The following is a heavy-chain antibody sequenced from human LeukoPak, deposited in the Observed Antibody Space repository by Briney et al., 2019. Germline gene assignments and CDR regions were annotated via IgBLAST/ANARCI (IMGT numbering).Heavy chain of an antibody. CDR2: IYYSGST. Sequence: SETLSLTCAVYGGSFSGYYWSWIRQHPGKGLEWIGYIYYSGSTYYNPSLKSRVTISVDTSKNQFSLKLSSVTAADTAVYYCARGRLFFNASSGYNWYFDLWGRGTLVTVSS. J-gene: IGHJ2*01. V-gene: IGHV4-31*11. CDR1: GGSFSGYY. D-gene: IGHD3-22*01. CDR3: ARGRLFFNASSGYNWYFDL.